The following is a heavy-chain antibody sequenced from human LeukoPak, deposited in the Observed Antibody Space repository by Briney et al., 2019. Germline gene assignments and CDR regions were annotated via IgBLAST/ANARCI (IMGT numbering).Heavy chain of an antibody. CDR1: GYTLTELS. CDR3: ARDRAERYFDY. Sequence: SCKVSGYTLTELSMHWVRQAPGKGLEWTAFIWYDGSNKYYADSVKGRFTISRDNSKNTLYLQMNSLRGEDTAVYYCARDRAERYFDYWGQGALVTVSS. CDR2: IWYDGSNK. V-gene: IGHV3-33*01. J-gene: IGHJ4*02. D-gene: IGHD3-10*01.